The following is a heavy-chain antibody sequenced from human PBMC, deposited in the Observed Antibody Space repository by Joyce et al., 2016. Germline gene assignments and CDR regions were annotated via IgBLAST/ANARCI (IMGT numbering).Heavy chain of an antibody. D-gene: IGHD4-17*01. CDR3: VRQMHDFGDYEAFDP. V-gene: IGHV1-46*01. CDR1: GYIFTRFY. J-gene: IGHJ5*02. Sequence: QVQLVQSGAEMKRPGASVKVSCKTSGYIFTRFYMHWVRQAPGQGLEWMGIINPSGGSPTYAPKFRDRVTMTRDTSTTTVYLEMSSLRPEDTAVYYCVRQMHDFGDYEAFDPWGQGTL. CDR2: INPSGGSP.